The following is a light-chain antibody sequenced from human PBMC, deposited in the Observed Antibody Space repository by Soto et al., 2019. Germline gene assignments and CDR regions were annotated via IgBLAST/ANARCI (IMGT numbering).Light chain of an antibody. J-gene: IGLJ1*01. CDR1: DSDVGGYHY. CDR3: YSYVKGASYV. V-gene: IGLV2-14*01. CDR2: EVF. Sequence: QSVLTQPASVSGSPGQSITISCTGTDSDVGGYHYVSWYQQFSGRAPKVIIYEVFNRPSGVSDRFSGSKSGNTATLTISGLQADDEADYYCYSYVKGASYVFGSGTKLTVL.